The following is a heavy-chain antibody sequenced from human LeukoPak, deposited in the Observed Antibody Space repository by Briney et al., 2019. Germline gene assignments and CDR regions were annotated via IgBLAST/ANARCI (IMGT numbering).Heavy chain of an antibody. CDR1: GGSISSSSYY. V-gene: IGHV4-39*07. D-gene: IGHD1-1*01. Sequence: SETLSLTCTVSGGSISSSSYYWGWIRQPPGKGLEWIGSIYYSGSTYYNPSLKSRVTISVDTSKNQFSLKLSSVTAADTAVYYCAGRGTQFRNWFDPWGQGTLVTVSS. CDR3: AGRGTQFRNWFDP. CDR2: IYYSGST. J-gene: IGHJ5*02.